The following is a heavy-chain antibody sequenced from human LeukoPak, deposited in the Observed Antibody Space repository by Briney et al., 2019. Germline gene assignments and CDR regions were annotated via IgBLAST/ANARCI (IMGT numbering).Heavy chain of an antibody. Sequence: GGSLRLSCAASGFTFSDYAMNWVRQAPGKGLEWVSSIRSGGDHIYYADSVKGRCTISRDNSMNTLYLQMNSLRAEDTAVYYCAKVAKWRDVDAFDIWGQGTMVTVSS. CDR2: IRSGGDHI. D-gene: IGHD1-26*01. V-gene: IGHV3-21*04. J-gene: IGHJ3*02. CDR1: GFTFSDYA. CDR3: AKVAKWRDVDAFDI.